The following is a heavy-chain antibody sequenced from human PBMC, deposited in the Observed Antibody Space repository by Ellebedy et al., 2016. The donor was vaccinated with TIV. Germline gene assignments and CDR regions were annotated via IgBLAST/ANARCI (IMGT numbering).Heavy chain of an antibody. D-gene: IGHD3-10*01. CDR3: ARVRGYYGSGSCHPLDY. CDR1: GFTFSRYA. V-gene: IGHV3-30*04. CDR2: ISSDGSNK. Sequence: GESLKISXAASGFTFSRYAIHWVRQAPGKGLYWVAVISSDGSNKYFADSVKGRFTISRDNSKNTLYLQMSSLRPEDTAVYYCARVRGYYGSGSCHPLDYWGQGTLVTVSS. J-gene: IGHJ4*02.